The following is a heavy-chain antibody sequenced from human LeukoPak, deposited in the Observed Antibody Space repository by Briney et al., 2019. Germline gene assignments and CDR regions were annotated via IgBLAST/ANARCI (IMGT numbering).Heavy chain of an antibody. CDR1: GYSISSGYY. Sequence: TASETLSLTCTVSGYSISSGYYWGWIRQPPGKGLEWIGNIYHTGSTYYNPSLKSRLTISVDTPNNQFSLKLSSVTAADTAVYYCTRMYGGSFPNAFDIWGHGTMVTVSS. J-gene: IGHJ3*02. CDR2: IYHTGST. D-gene: IGHD4-23*01. V-gene: IGHV4-38-2*02. CDR3: TRMYGGSFPNAFDI.